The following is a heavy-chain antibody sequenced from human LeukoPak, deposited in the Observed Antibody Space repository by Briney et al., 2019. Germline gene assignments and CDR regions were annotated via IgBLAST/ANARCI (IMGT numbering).Heavy chain of an antibody. CDR2: ISGSGGST. V-gene: IGHV3-23*01. D-gene: IGHD3-3*01. Sequence: PGESLRLSCETSGFSFSTYWMSWVRQAPGKGLEWVSAISGSGGSTYYADSVKGRFTISRDNSKNTLYLQMNSLRAEDTAVYYCAKGSKEVLFTRDHHMDVWGKGTTVTISS. CDR1: GFSFSTYW. CDR3: AKGSKEVLFTRDHHMDV. J-gene: IGHJ6*03.